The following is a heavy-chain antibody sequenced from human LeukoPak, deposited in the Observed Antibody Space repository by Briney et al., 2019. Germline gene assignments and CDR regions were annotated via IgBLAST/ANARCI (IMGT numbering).Heavy chain of an antibody. CDR2: IYHSGST. CDR1: GGSISSGGYS. CDR3: ARDRYGYGSGTYGMDV. D-gene: IGHD3-10*01. V-gene: IGHV4-30-2*01. Sequence: SQTLSLTCAVSGGSISSGGYSWSWIRQPPGKGLEWIGYIYHSGSTYYSPSLKSRVTISVDRSKNQFSLKLSSVTAADTAVYYCARDRYGYGSGTYGMDVWGQGTTVTVSS. J-gene: IGHJ6*02.